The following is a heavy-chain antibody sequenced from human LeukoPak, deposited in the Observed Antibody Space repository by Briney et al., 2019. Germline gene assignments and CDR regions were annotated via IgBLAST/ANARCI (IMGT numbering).Heavy chain of an antibody. J-gene: IGHJ5*02. CDR2: TYYRSKWYN. Sequence: SQTLSLTCAISGDSVSSNSAAWNWIRQSPSRGLEWLGRTYYRSKWYNDYAVSVKSRITINPDTSKNQFSLQLNSVTPEDTAVYYCARASSWFSVGQDRNWFDPWGQGTLVTVSS. D-gene: IGHD6-13*01. CDR1: GDSVSSNSAA. CDR3: ARASSWFSVGQDRNWFDP. V-gene: IGHV6-1*01.